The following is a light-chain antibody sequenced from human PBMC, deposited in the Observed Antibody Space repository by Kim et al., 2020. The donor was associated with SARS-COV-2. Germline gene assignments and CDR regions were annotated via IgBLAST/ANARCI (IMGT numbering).Light chain of an antibody. Sequence: EIVLTQSPGTLSLSPGQRATLSCRTSQSVSSSYLAWYQQKPGQAPSLLIYAASTRATGIPDRFSGSASGTDITLSISRLEPEDFGVYYCQQYGSSPRTFGQGTKLEI. CDR1: QSVSSSY. CDR3: QQYGSSPRT. V-gene: IGKV3-20*01. CDR2: AAS. J-gene: IGKJ2*01.